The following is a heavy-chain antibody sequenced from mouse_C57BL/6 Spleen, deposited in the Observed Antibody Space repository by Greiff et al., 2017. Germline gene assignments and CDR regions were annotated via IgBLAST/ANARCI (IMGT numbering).Heavy chain of an antibody. CDR3: ARFYYDYCLLLN. CDR1: GYSITSDY. CDR2: ISYSGSS. J-gene: IGHJ3*01. Sequence: EVQLVESGPGLAKPSQTLYLTCSVTGYSITSDYWNWIRKFPGNKLEYMGYISYSGSSYYNHYIKSRISITRDTSKNQYYLQLNSVTTEDTATYYCARFYYDYCLLLNWGQGTLVTVSA. D-gene: IGHD2-4*01. V-gene: IGHV3-8*01.